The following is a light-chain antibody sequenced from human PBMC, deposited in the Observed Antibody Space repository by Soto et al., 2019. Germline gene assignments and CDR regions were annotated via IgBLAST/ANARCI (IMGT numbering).Light chain of an antibody. V-gene: IGKV3-20*01. CDR2: VAS. J-gene: IGKJ3*01. CDR3: QQYGSSRFT. CDR1: QSISSSY. Sequence: EIVLTQSPGTLSLSPGERATLSCRPSQSISSSYLAWYQQKPGKAPRLLVYVASSRATGIPDRFSGSGSGTDFTLTISRLEPEDFAVYYCQQYGSSRFTFGPGTKVDIK.